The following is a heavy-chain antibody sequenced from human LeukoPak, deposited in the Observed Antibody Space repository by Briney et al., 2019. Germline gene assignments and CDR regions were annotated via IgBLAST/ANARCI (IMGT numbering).Heavy chain of an antibody. D-gene: IGHD3-16*01. CDR1: GITFSSYW. Sequence: GGALRLSWATPGITFSSYWMNLARQAPGEGVEWVASINHNGNVNYYVDSVKGRFTISRDNAKNSLYLQMSNLRAEDTAVYFCARGGGLDVWGQGATVTVSS. J-gene: IGHJ6*02. CDR2: INHNGNVN. V-gene: IGHV3-7*03. CDR3: ARGGGLDV.